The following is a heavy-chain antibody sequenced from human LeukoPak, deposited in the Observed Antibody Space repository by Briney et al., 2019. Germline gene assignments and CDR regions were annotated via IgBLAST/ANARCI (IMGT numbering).Heavy chain of an antibody. D-gene: IGHD3-10*01. J-gene: IGHJ6*02. V-gene: IGHV3-74*01. Sequence: GGSLRLSCAASGFTFSNYWMHWVRQAPGKGLVWVSRVNSDGSNTYYADSVKGRFTISRDNAKNTLYLQMNSLRAEDTTVYYCATPRGDYYYGMDVWGLGTTVTVSS. CDR2: VNSDGSNT. CDR1: GFTFSNYW. CDR3: ATPRGDYYYGMDV.